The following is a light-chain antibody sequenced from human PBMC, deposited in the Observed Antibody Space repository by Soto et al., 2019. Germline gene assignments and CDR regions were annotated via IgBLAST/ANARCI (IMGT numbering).Light chain of an antibody. J-gene: IGLJ1*01. V-gene: IGLV2-14*01. Sequence: QSVLTQPASVSGSPGQSITISCTGTSSDVGGYNYVSWYQQHPGKAPKLMIYDVSNRPSGVSNRFSGSKSGNTASLTISGLQAEDEAGYYCSSYTSSSTRVFGTGTKLTVL. CDR3: SSYTSSSTRV. CDR2: DVS. CDR1: SSDVGGYNY.